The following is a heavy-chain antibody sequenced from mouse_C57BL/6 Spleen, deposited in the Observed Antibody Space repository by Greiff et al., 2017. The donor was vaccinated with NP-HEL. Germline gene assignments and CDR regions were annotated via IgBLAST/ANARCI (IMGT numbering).Heavy chain of an antibody. CDR2: IYPRDGST. CDR3: ASITTVVAPYYAMDY. CDR1: GYTFTSYD. D-gene: IGHD1-1*01. Sequence: VQGVESGPELVKPGASVKLSCKASGYTFTSYDINWVKQRPGQGLEWIGWIYPRDGSTKYNEKFKGKATLTVDTSSSTAYMELHSLTSEDSAVYFCASITTVVAPYYAMDYWGQGTSVTVSS. V-gene: IGHV1-85*01. J-gene: IGHJ4*01.